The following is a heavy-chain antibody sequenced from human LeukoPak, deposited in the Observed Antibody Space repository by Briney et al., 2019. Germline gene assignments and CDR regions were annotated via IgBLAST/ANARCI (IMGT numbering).Heavy chain of an antibody. V-gene: IGHV4-59*01. CDR2: IYYSGST. Sequence: SETLSLTCTVSGGSISSYYWSWIRQPPGKGLEWIGYIYYSGSTNYNPSLKSRVTISVDTSKNQFSLKLSSVTAADTAVYYCTRDYYDSGNAFDIWGQGTMVTVSS. D-gene: IGHD3-10*01. CDR1: GGSISSYY. J-gene: IGHJ3*02. CDR3: TRDYYDSGNAFDI.